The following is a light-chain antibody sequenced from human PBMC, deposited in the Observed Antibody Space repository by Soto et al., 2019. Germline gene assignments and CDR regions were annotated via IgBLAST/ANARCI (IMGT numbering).Light chain of an antibody. CDR1: QGIGVY. J-gene: IGKJ4*01. Sequence: DIQMTQSPSSVSASLGDRVTITCRASQGIGVYLAWFQQKPGNVPKLLIYAASTLQSGVPSRFSGSGSGTDFTLTISSLHPEDVATYYCQKYNSAPLTFGGGTKVEIK. CDR2: AAS. V-gene: IGKV1-27*01. CDR3: QKYNSAPLT.